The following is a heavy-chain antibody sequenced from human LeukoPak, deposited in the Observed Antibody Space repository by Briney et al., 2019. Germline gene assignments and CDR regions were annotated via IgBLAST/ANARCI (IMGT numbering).Heavy chain of an antibody. CDR2: ISAYNGDT. CDR3: ARDRSWYQLLGYYGMDV. J-gene: IGHJ6*02. V-gene: IGHV1-18*01. Sequence: ASVQVSCKTSGYIFGHNGIGWVRQAPGQGPEWMGWISAYNGDTNYAQNFQGRVTMTRDTSTSTVYMELSSLRSEDTAVYYCARDRSWYQLLGYYGMDVWGQGTTVTVSS. D-gene: IGHD2-2*01. CDR1: GYIFGHNG.